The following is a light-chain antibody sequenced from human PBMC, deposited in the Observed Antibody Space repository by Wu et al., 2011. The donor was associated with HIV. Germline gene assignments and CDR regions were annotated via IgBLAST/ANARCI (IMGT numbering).Light chain of an antibody. CDR1: QSLSSSY. Sequence: EIVLTQSPGTLSLSPGERATLSCRASQSLSSSYLAWYQQKPGQAPRLLIYGASSRATGIPDRFSGSGSGTDFTLTISRLEPEDFAVYYCQQYNTSPWPFGQGDQGWKS. CDR3: QQYNTSPWP. V-gene: IGKV3-20*01. J-gene: IGKJ1*01. CDR2: GAS.